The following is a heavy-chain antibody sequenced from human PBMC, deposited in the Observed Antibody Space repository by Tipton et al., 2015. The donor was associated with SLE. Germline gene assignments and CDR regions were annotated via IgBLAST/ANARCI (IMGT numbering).Heavy chain of an antibody. CDR2: IYHSGST. CDR3: ARDRRVDYYDSSEGAFDI. CDR1: GGSFSGYY. J-gene: IGHJ3*02. Sequence: TLSLTCAVYGGSFSGYYWSWIRQPPRKGLEWIGGIYHSGSTYYNPSLKSRVTISVDTSKNQFSLKLSSVTAADTAVYYCARDRRVDYYDSSEGAFDIWGQGTMVTVSS. V-gene: IGHV4-34*01. D-gene: IGHD3-22*01.